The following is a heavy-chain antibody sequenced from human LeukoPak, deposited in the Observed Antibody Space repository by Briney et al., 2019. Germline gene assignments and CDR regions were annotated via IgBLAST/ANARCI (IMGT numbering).Heavy chain of an antibody. CDR3: EGGDDYS. CDR2: ISYSGGT. D-gene: IGHD2-21*01. Sequence: SETLSLTCSVSGVAIRSYCWSWIRQSPGRRLEWIGDISYSGGTRYNPSLESRVTMSQDTSKNQFYLKLNSVTAADSAVYYCEGGDDYSWSQGTLVTVSS. V-gene: IGHV4-59*08. J-gene: IGHJ5*02. CDR1: GVAIRSYC.